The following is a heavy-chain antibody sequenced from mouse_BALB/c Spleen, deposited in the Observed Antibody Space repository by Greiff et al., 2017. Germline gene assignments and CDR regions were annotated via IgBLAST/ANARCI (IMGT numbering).Heavy chain of an antibody. J-gene: IGHJ2*01. CDR3: ARGYSTVVVYYFDY. Sequence: EVQGVESGGGLVKPGGSLKLSCAASGFAFSSYDMSWVRQTPEKRLEWVAYISSGGSTYYPDSVKGRFTISRDNARNILYLQMSSLRSEDTAMYYCARGYSTVVVYYFDYWGQGTTLTVSS. CDR1: GFAFSSYD. V-gene: IGHV5-6-5*01. D-gene: IGHD1-1*01. CDR2: ISSGGST.